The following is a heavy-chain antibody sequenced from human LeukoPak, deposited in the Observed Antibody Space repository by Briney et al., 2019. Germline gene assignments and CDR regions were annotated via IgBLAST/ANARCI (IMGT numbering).Heavy chain of an antibody. CDR1: GGSISSSSYY. CDR3: ARHRRGVVITIDY. V-gene: IGHV4-39*01. J-gene: IGHJ4*02. D-gene: IGHD3-3*01. CDR2: IYYSGST. Sequence: PSETLSLTCTVSGGSISSSSYYWGWIRQPPGKGLEWIGSIYYSGSTYYNPSLKSRVTISVDTSKNQFSLKLSSVTAADTAVYYCARHRRGVVITIDYWGQGTLVTVSS.